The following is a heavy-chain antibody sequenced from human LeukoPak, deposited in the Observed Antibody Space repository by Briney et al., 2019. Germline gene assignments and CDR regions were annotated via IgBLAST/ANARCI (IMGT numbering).Heavy chain of an antibody. J-gene: IGHJ6*02. CDR1: GFALISHW. CDR3: ARNNGMDV. V-gene: IGHV3-7*03. CDR2: VNRDGSET. Sequence: GGSLRLSCAASGFALISHWLPWVGQVPGRGPEWVANVNRDGSETYYLDSVKGRFTISKDNAKNSLYLQMNSLRAEDTALYHCARNNGMDVWGQGTTVIISS.